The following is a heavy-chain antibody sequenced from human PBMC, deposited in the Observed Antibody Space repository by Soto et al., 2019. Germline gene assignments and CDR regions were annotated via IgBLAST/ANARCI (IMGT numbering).Heavy chain of an antibody. Sequence: QITLNESGPTQVKPRQTLTLTGTFSGFSLTTSGVGVGWIRQSPGKAPEWLALIYWDDDKRYSPSLKSSLTITKDTSKNQVVLTMGDLDAADTATYYCAHRVLRTVFGLVTTTAIYFDFWGQGTPVAVSS. D-gene: IGHD3-3*01. CDR3: AHRVLRTVFGLVTTTAIYFDF. V-gene: IGHV2-5*02. CDR1: GFSLTTSGVG. J-gene: IGHJ4*02. CDR2: IYWDDDK.